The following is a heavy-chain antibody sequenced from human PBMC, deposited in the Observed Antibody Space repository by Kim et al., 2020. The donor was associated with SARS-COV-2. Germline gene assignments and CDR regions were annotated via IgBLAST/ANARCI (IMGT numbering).Heavy chain of an antibody. CDR2: IYHSGST. CDR3: ARESRWGAGITGTRGFDY. D-gene: IGHD1-20*01. CDR1: GGSMSSGGYS. Sequence: SETLSLTCAVSGGSMSSGGYSWSWIRQPPGKGLEWIGYIYHSGSTYYNPSLKSRVTISVDRSKNQFSLKLSSVTAADTAVYYCARESRWGAGITGTRGFDYWGQGTLVTVSS. J-gene: IGHJ4*02. V-gene: IGHV4-30-2*01.